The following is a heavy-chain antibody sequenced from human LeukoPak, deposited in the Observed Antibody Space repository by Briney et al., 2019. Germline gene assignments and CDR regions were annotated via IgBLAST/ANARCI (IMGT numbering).Heavy chain of an antibody. CDR1: GYTFTGFY. D-gene: IGHD5-12*01. CDR3: ARSGYDSFDY. CDR2: INPNSGGT. Sequence: ASVKVSCKASGYTFTGFYMHWVRQAPGQGLEWMGRINPNSGGTNYAQKFQGRVTVTRDTSISTAYMELSRLRSDGTAVYYCARSGYDSFDYWGQGTLVTVSS. J-gene: IGHJ4*02. V-gene: IGHV1-2*06.